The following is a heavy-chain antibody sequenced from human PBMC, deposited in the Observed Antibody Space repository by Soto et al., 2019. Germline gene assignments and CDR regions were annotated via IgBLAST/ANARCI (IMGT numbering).Heavy chain of an antibody. CDR2: INSDGSVS. D-gene: IGHD2-15*01. CDR3: ARGDCVGGTCYSLAGSFYYYMDG. J-gene: IGHJ6*03. Sequence: EVQLVESGGGLVQPGGSLRLSCAASGFTFSNYWMYWVRQAPGKGLEWVSRINSDGSVSSYADSVKGRLTISRDNVKNALYLEMDSLRAEGTAVYYCARGDCVGGTCYSLAGSFYYYMDGWGKGTTVTVFS. V-gene: IGHV3-74*02. CDR1: GFTFSNYW.